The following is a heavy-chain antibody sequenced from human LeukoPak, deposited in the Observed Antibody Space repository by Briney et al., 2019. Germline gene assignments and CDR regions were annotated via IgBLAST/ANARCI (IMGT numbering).Heavy chain of an antibody. V-gene: IGHV3-66*04. J-gene: IGHJ4*02. CDR2: IYSGGAT. CDR1: GITVSTNC. CDR3: ARLHYDVLTGPFDY. Sequence: GGSLRLSCAASGITVSTNCMSWVRQAPGKGLEWVSIIYSGGATFYADSVKGRFTISRENSKNTLWLQMNSLRAEDTAVYYCARLHYDVLTGPFDYWGQGTLVTVSS. D-gene: IGHD3-9*01.